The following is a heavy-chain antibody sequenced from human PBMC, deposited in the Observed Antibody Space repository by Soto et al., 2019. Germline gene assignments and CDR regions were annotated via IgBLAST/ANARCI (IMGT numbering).Heavy chain of an antibody. CDR1: GFTFSSYA. CDR3: ARDQGTPMAREHCYGVDV. Sequence: GGSLRLSCAASGFTFSSYAMHWVRQAPGKGLEWVAVISYDGNIKYYVDSVKGRFTLSRDNSKNTLYLQMNSLRAEDTAVYYCARDQGTPMAREHCYGVDVWGHGTTVTVSS. J-gene: IGHJ6*02. V-gene: IGHV3-30*04. D-gene: IGHD5-18*01. CDR2: ISYDGNIK.